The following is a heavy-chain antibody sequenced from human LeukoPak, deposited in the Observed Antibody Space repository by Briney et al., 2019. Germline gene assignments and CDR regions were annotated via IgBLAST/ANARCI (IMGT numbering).Heavy chain of an antibody. J-gene: IGHJ4*02. V-gene: IGHV1-69*13. CDR1: GYTFTSYY. CDR2: IIPIFGTA. D-gene: IGHD3-3*01. Sequence: ASVKVSCKASGYTFTSYYMHWVRQAPGQGLEWMGGIIPIFGTANYAQKFQGRVTITADESTSTAYMELSSLRSEDTAVYYCARGLRFLEWLLDYWGQGTLVTVSS. CDR3: ARGLRFLEWLLDY.